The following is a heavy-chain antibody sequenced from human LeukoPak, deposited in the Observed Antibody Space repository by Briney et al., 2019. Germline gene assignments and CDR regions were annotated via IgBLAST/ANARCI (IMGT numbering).Heavy chain of an antibody. V-gene: IGHV5-51*01. Sequence: GESLKISCKGSGYSFTSYWIGWVRQMPGKGLEWMGIIYPGDSDTRYSPSFQGQVTISADKSISTAYLQWSSLKASDTAMYYCAGVTMVRGVIIWFDPWGQGTLVTVSS. CDR1: GYSFTSYW. CDR2: IYPGDSDT. D-gene: IGHD3-10*01. CDR3: AGVTMVRGVIIWFDP. J-gene: IGHJ5*02.